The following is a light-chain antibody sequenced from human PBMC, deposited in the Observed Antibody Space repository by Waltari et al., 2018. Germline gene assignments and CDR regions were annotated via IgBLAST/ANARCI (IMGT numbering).Light chain of an antibody. CDR1: SSDVGGFNY. V-gene: IGLV2-8*01. CDR2: EFT. CDR3: SSYAGGSWV. Sequence: QSALTQPPSASGSPGQSVTIPCTGTSSDVGGFNYVSWYQQNPGKVPKLMIYEFTKRPSGVPNRFSGSKSGNTASLTVSGLQTEDEADYYCSSYAGGSWVFGGGTKLTVL. J-gene: IGLJ3*02.